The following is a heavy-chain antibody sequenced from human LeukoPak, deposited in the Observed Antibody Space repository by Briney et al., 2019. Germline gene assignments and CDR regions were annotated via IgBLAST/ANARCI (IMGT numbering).Heavy chain of an antibody. CDR1: GGTFSSYA. Sequence: SVKVSCKASGGTFSSYAISWVRQAPGQGLEWMGRIIPIFGIANYAQKFQGRVTITADKSTCTAYMELSSLRSEDTAVYYCARGGEQQLVLFDYWGQGTPVTVSS. CDR3: ARGGEQQLVLFDY. V-gene: IGHV1-69*04. J-gene: IGHJ4*02. CDR2: IIPIFGIA. D-gene: IGHD6-13*01.